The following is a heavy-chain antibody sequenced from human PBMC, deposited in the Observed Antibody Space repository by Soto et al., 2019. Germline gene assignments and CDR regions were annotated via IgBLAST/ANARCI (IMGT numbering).Heavy chain of an antibody. D-gene: IGHD6-13*01. CDR2: INAGNGNT. CDR1: GYTFTSYA. CDR3: AMYSRRWYGYDPMDF. J-gene: IGHJ6*02. Sequence: QVQLVQSGAEVKKPGASVKVSCKASGYTFTSYAMQWVRQAPGQRLEWMGWINAGNGNTKYSQKFQGRVTITRDTSASTAYMDLSILRSEDTSVYYCAMYSRRWYGYDPMDFWGQWPTLTVSS. V-gene: IGHV1-3*01.